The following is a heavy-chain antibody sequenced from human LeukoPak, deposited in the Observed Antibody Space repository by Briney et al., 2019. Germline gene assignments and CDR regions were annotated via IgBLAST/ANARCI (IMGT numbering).Heavy chain of an antibody. D-gene: IGHD3-22*01. V-gene: IGHV1-18*01. CDR3: ARMYYYDSSGYYVTGAFDI. CDR1: GYTFTSYG. Sequence: ASVKVSCKASGYTFTSYGISWVRQAPGQGLEWMGWISAYNGNTNYAQKFQGRVTITADKSTSTAYMELSSLRSEDTAVYYCARMYYYDSSGYYVTGAFDIWGQGTMVTVSS. CDR2: ISAYNGNT. J-gene: IGHJ3*02.